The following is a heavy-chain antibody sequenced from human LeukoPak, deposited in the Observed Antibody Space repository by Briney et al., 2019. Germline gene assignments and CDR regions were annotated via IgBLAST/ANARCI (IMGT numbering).Heavy chain of an antibody. CDR1: GYTFSDYT. D-gene: IGHD2-21*01. Sequence: AAVKVSCKASGYTFSDYTMHWVRQAPGQRREWMGWINAGNGNTKYSQKFQDRVTITRDTSATTVYMELSSLTCEDTAVYFGARTWCTVIAEYFQLWGQGTLVTVSS. V-gene: IGHV1-3*01. CDR3: ARTWCTVIAEYFQL. CDR2: INAGNGNT. J-gene: IGHJ1*01.